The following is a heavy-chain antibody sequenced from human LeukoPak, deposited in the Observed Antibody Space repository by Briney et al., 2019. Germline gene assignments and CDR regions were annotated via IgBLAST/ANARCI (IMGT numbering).Heavy chain of an antibody. CDR2: IYNSGST. Sequence: SETLSLTCAVSGYSISSNYYWGWIRQPPGKKLEWIGSIYNSGSTYYNPSLKSRITISVDTSKNHSSLKLSSVTAADTAVYYCARNATTGWFDPWGQGTLVTVSS. CDR3: ARNATTGWFDP. V-gene: IGHV4-38-2*01. D-gene: IGHD1-14*01. J-gene: IGHJ5*02. CDR1: GYSISSNYY.